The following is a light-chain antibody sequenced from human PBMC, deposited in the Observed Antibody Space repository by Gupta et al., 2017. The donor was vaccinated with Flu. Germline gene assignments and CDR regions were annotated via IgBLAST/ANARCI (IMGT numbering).Light chain of an antibody. J-gene: IGLJ2*01. CDR1: GRDVGGYNY. CDR3: CSYEGSYTFV. V-gene: IGLV2-11*01. CDR2: DVS. Sequence: QSALTQPRSVSGSPGQSVTISCTGTGRDVGGYNYVSWYRQHPGEAPKLILSDVSKRPSGVPDRFSGSKSGNTASLTXSXLQVDDXADYYCCSYEGSYTFVFGGGTQLTVL.